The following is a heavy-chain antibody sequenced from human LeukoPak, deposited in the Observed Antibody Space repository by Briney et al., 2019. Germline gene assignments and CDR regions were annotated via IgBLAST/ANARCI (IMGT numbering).Heavy chain of an antibody. CDR3: VRGYSFGPYGMDV. Sequence: GGSLRLSCSASGFTFSSYAMHWVRQAPGKGLDYISSISSNGDATYYADSVKGRFTISRDNSKNTLYLQMSSLRAEDTAVYFCVRGYSFGPYGMDVWGQGTTVTVSS. J-gene: IGHJ6*02. V-gene: IGHV3-64D*09. CDR2: ISSNGDAT. CDR1: GFTFSSYA. D-gene: IGHD2-15*01.